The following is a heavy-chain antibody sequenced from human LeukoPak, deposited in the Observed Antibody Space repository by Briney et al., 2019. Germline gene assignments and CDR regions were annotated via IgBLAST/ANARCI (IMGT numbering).Heavy chain of an antibody. V-gene: IGHV3-30*03. CDR1: RFTFSSFG. D-gene: IGHD6-19*01. Sequence: GRSLRLSCAASRFTFSSFGMHWVRQAPGRGLEWVALLSFDGNHQFYADSVKGRFTLSRDNFKNMVFLEMTSLRVEDTAVYYCARDWFDSGWYLDHWGQGALVTVSS. CDR3: ARDWFDSGWYLDH. CDR2: LSFDGNHQ. J-gene: IGHJ4*02.